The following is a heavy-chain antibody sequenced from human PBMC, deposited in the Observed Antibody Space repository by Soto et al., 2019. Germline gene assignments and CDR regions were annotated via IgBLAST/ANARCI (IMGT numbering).Heavy chain of an antibody. CDR1: GYSFTTHG. J-gene: IGHJ6*02. V-gene: IGHV1-18*04. D-gene: IGHD4-17*01. CDR2: ISAYNGDT. Sequence: QVQLVQSEAEVRKPGASVKVSCKASGYSFTTHGISWVRRAPGHGLEWMGWISAYNGDTHYVQRFQGRLTMTTDTATSTAYMELRSLSSDDTAVYYCARDPPFSGILRGTPLMDVWRQGTTVTVSS. CDR3: ARDPPFSGILRGTPLMDV.